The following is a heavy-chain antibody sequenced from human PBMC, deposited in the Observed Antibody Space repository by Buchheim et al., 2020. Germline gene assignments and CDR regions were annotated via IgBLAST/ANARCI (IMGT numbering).Heavy chain of an antibody. V-gene: IGHV3-23*01. CDR1: GFTFNTYT. CDR2: ISGNGVTT. J-gene: IGHJ4*02. CDR3: ASDLNWDIFDH. Sequence: EVHLLESGGGLVQPGESLRLSCAASGFTFNTYTMGWVRQAPGKGLEWVSSISGNGVTTKYADSVKGRFTIARDNAKNTLYLQMNSLRAEDTAVYYCASDLNWDIFDHWGQGTL. D-gene: IGHD1/OR15-1a*01.